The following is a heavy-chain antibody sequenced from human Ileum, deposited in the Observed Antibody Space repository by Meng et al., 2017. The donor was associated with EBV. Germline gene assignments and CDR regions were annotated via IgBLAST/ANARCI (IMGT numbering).Heavy chain of an antibody. CDR2: IHSSGST. CDR3: ARASYGSGSPLGESWFDP. D-gene: IGHD3-10*01. Sequence: QGQEQESGPGLVKPSQTLSLTCTVSGGSLSSGGYYWSWIRQHPGKGLEWIGYIHSSGSTYYNPSLRSRLTISVDTSKNQFSLKLSSVTAADTAVYYCARASYGSGSPLGESWFDPWGQGTLVTVSS. J-gene: IGHJ5*02. CDR1: GGSLSSGGYY. V-gene: IGHV4-31*03.